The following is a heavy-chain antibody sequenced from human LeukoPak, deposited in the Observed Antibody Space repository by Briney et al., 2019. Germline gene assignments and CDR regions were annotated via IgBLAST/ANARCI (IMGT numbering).Heavy chain of an antibody. V-gene: IGHV3-21*01. CDR2: ISSSTSYI. J-gene: IGHJ4*02. Sequence: GGSLRLSCAASGFTFSSYSMNWVRQAPGKGLEWVSSISSSTSYIYYADSVKGRFTISRDNTRNSLYLQMNSLRAEDSAVYYCARGTSYDVWSGYPDTPHCDYWGQGTLVTVSS. CDR3: ARGTSYDVWSGYPDTPHCDY. D-gene: IGHD3-3*01. CDR1: GFTFSSYS.